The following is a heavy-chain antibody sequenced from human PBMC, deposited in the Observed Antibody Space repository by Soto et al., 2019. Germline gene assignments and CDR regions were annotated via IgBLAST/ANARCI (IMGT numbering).Heavy chain of an antibody. CDR2: ISFDGSNK. V-gene: IGHV3-30*03. D-gene: IGHD3-3*01. Sequence: GGSLRLSGAASGVTFDTRAIHWRRQAPGQGLEWVAVISFDGSNKRYVDSVEGRFSISRDNSKTTSYLEMNGLKPEDTALYYCAIDYGFWSGYFDYWGQGTQVTVSS. CDR1: GVTFDTRA. CDR3: AIDYGFWSGYFDY. J-gene: IGHJ4*02.